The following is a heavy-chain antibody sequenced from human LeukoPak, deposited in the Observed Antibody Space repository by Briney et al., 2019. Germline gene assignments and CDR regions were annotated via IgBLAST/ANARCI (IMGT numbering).Heavy chain of an antibody. CDR3: ARATYCSGDSCYSGIFDY. CDR1: GGSFSGYY. J-gene: IGHJ4*02. CDR2: INHSGST. Sequence: SETLSLTCAVYGGSFSGYYWSWIRQPPGKGLEWIGEINHSGSTNYNPSLKSRVTISVDTSKNQFSLKLSSVTAADTAVYYCARATYCSGDSCYSGIFDYWGQGTLVTVSS. D-gene: IGHD2-15*01. V-gene: IGHV4-34*01.